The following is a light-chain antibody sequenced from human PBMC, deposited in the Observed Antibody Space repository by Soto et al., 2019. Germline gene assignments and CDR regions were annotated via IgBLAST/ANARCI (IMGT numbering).Light chain of an antibody. V-gene: IGLV1-40*01. J-gene: IGLJ3*02. CDR3: QSHDSSLRGSV. CDR2: GNT. CDR1: SSNIGTVYD. Sequence: QSVLTQPPSVSGAPGQRVTISCAGTSSNIGTVYDVQWYQQLPGTAPKLLIYGNTNRPSGVPDRFSGSKSGTSASLAISGLQAEDEAHYYCQSHDSSLRGSVFGGGTQLTVL.